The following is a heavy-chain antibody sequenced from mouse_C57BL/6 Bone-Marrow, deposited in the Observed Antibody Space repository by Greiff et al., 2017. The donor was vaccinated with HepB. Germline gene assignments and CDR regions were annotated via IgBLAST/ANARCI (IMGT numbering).Heavy chain of an antibody. J-gene: IGHJ2*01. CDR2: ISSGSSTI. CDR1: GFTFSDYG. D-gene: IGHD4-1*01. V-gene: IGHV5-17*01. Sequence: EVMLVESGGGLVKPGGSLKLSCAASGFTFSDYGMHWVRQAPEKGLEWVAYISSGSSTIYYADTVKGRFTIARDNAKTTLFLQMTSLRSEDTAMYYCAILGRDYWGQGTTLTVSS. CDR3: AILGRDY.